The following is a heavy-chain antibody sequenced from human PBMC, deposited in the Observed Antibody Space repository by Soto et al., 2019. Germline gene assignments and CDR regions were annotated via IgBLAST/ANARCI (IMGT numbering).Heavy chain of an antibody. V-gene: IGHV1-2*04. D-gene: IGHD2-15*01. Sequence: QVQLVQSGAEVKKPGASVKVSCKASGYTFTGYYMHWVRQAPGQGLEWMGWINPNSGGTNYAQKFQGWVTMTRDTSLSTAYVELSRLRSDDTAVYYCARDLPPPYCSGGSCYSGAADYWGQGTLVTVSS. CDR3: ARDLPPPYCSGGSCYSGAADY. J-gene: IGHJ4*02. CDR2: INPNSGGT. CDR1: GYTFTGYY.